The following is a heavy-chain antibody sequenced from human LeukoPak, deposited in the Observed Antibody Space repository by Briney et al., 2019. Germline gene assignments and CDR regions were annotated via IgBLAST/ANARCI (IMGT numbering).Heavy chain of an antibody. J-gene: IGHJ4*02. CDR3: ARWAAYFDY. D-gene: IGHD2-15*01. V-gene: IGHV4-59*01. Sequence: SETLSLTCTVSGGSISSYYWSWIRQPPGKGLEWIGYIYYSGSTNCNPSLKSRVTISVDTSKNQFSLKLSSVTAADTAVYYCARWAAYFDYWGQGTLVTVSS. CDR2: IYYSGST. CDR1: GGSISSYY.